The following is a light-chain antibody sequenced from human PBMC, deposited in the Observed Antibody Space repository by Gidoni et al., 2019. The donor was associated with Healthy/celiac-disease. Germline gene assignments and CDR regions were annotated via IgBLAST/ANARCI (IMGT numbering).Light chain of an antibody. V-gene: IGKV4-1*01. CDR1: QRVLYSSNNKNY. J-gene: IGKJ4*01. CDR2: WAS. Sequence: ERATINCKSSQRVLYSSNNKNYVAWYQQKPGQPPKQLIDWASTRESGVPDRFGGGGSGTDFTLTISGLQAEDVAVYCCQQYYSTPLTFGGGTQVEIK. CDR3: QQYYSTPLT.